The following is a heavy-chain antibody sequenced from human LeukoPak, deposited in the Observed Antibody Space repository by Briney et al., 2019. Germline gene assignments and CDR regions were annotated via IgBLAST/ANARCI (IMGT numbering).Heavy chain of an antibody. CDR3: ARDRSDSSSSYFDY. V-gene: IGHV4-61*01. CDR2: IYYSGST. Sequence: SETRSLTCTVSGDSVSSGSYYWSWIRQPPGKGLEWIGYIYYSGSTNYNPSLKSRVTISVDTSKDQFSLKLSSVTAADTAVYYCARDRSDSSSSYFDYWGQGTLVTVSS. D-gene: IGHD6-6*01. J-gene: IGHJ4*02. CDR1: GDSVSSGSYY.